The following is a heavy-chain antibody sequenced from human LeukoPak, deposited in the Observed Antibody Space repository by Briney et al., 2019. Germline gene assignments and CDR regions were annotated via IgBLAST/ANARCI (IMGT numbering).Heavy chain of an antibody. D-gene: IGHD5-18*01. V-gene: IGHV3-9*01. CDR2: ISWNSGSI. CDR3: AKARRGYSYGIFDY. J-gene: IGHJ4*02. Sequence: GRSLRLSCAASGFTFDDYAMHWVRQAPGKGLEWVSGISWNSGSIGYADSVKGRFTISRDNAKNSLYLQMNSLRAEDTALYYCAKARRGYSYGIFDYLGQGTLVTVSS. CDR1: GFTFDDYA.